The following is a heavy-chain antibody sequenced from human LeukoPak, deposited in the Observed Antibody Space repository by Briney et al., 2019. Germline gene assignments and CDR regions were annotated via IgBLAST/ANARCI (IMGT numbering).Heavy chain of an antibody. Sequence: SETLSLTCAVSGGSISSINWWSWVRQPPGKGLEWIGEIYHSGSTNYNPSHKSRVTISVDKSKNQFSLKLSSVTAADTAVYYCARDNGLAAAGSNYYGMDVWGQGTTVTVSS. D-gene: IGHD6-13*01. J-gene: IGHJ6*02. CDR1: GGSISSINW. CDR2: IYHSGST. CDR3: ARDNGLAAAGSNYYGMDV. V-gene: IGHV4-4*02.